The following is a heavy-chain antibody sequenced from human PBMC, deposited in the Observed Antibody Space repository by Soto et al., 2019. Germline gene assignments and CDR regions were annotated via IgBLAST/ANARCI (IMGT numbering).Heavy chain of an antibody. CDR2: IYSGGST. D-gene: IGHD3-3*01. V-gene: IGHV3-53*01. CDR3: ARATRYFGSFDS. J-gene: IGHJ4*02. Sequence: GGSLRLSCAASGFSVSNNYITWVRQAPGKGLEWVSIIYSGGSTYYSESVKGRTTISRDTSKNIVFLQVNSLRAEDTAVYFCARATRYFGSFDSWGQGTLVTVSS. CDR1: GFSVSNNY.